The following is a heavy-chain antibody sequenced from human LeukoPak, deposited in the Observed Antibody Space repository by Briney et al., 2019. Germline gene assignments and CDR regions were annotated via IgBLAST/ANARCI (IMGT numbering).Heavy chain of an antibody. J-gene: IGHJ4*02. D-gene: IGHD5-12*01. Sequence: GGSLRLSCAASGFTFSDSYMSWIRQAPGKGLEWVSYISSSGSTIYYADSVKGRFTISRDNAKNSLFLQMNSLRAEDTAVYYCARRIVATKAYCFDYWGQGTLVTVSS. CDR2: ISSSGSTI. V-gene: IGHV3-11*01. CDR1: GFTFSDSY. CDR3: ARRIVATKAYCFDY.